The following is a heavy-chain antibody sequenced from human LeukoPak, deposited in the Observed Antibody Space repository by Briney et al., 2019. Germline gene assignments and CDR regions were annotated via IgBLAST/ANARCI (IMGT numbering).Heavy chain of an antibody. Sequence: EASVKVSCKASGYTFTSNYIHWVRQAPGQGLEWMGMIYPRDGSTSYAQKFQGRVTVTRDTSTSTVHMELSGLRSEDTAVYYCAREWGLESSGYYYAYWGQGTLVTVSS. D-gene: IGHD3-22*01. J-gene: IGHJ4*02. V-gene: IGHV1-46*01. CDR3: AREWGLESSGYYYAY. CDR2: IYPRDGST. CDR1: GYTFTSNY.